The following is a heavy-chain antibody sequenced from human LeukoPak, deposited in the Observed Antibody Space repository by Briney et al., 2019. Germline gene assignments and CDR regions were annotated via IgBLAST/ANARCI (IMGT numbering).Heavy chain of an antibody. CDR3: ARLGGYSYGPLSFFDY. CDR2: ISSSGSTI. V-gene: IGHV3-11*04. J-gene: IGHJ4*02. D-gene: IGHD5-18*01. CDR1: GFTFSDYY. Sequence: GGSLRLSCAASGFTFSDYYMSWIRQAPGKGLEWVSYISSSGSTIYYADSVKGRFTISRDNDKNSLYLQMNSLRAEDTAVYYCARLGGYSYGPLSFFDYWGQGTLVTVSS.